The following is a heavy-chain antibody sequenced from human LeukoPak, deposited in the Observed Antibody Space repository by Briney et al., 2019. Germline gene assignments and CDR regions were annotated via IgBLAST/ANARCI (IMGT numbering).Heavy chain of an antibody. CDR2: ISIGSSST. J-gene: IGHJ6*02. CDR3: ARGRIVADYYYYGMDV. V-gene: IGHV3-48*04. Sequence: GGSLRLSCAASGFTLRTSSMNWVRQAPGKGLEWIAYISIGSSSTYYADSVKGRFTISRDNAKNSLYLQMNSLRAEDTAVYYCARGRIVADYYYYGMDVWGQGTTVTVSS. D-gene: IGHD2-15*01. CDR1: GFTLRTSS.